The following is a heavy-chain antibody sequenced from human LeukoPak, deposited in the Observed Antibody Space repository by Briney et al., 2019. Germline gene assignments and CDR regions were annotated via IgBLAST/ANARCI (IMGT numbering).Heavy chain of an antibody. Sequence: PGGSLRLSCAASGFIFEDFAMHWVRQAPGKGLEWVAVIWYDGSNKYYADSVKGRFTISRDNSKNTLYLQMNSLRAEDTAVYYCARGSSSSDYYGMDVWGQGTTVTVSS. J-gene: IGHJ6*02. V-gene: IGHV3-33*08. CDR1: GFIFEDFA. D-gene: IGHD6-13*01. CDR2: IWYDGSNK. CDR3: ARGSSSSDYYGMDV.